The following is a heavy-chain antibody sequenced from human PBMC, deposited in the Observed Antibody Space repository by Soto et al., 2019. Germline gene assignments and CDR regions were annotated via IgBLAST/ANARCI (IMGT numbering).Heavy chain of an antibody. D-gene: IGHD2-8*01. CDR2: INPDRVGT. CDR1: GYTFTGYY. CDR3: ARVGSPNGDPFDY. V-gene: IGHV1-2*04. Sequence: QVRLVQSGAEVKKPGASVKVSCQASGYTFTGYYMHWVRQAPGQGLEWMGWINPDRVGTNYAHKFQGWVTMTREMSLSTAYMELSRLRSDDTAVYYCARVGSPNGDPFDYWGQGTLVTVSS. J-gene: IGHJ4*02.